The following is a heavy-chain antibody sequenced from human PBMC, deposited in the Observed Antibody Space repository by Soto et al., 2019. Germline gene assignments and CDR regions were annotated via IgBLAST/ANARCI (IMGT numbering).Heavy chain of an antibody. D-gene: IGHD2-15*01. CDR3: AKQCNSGGTCYPGN. V-gene: IGHV3-23*01. J-gene: IGHJ4*02. CDR1: GFTCSNYA. Sequence: EVQLLESGGGLVQTGGSLRLSCAASGFTCSNYAMSWVRQSPGRGLEWVSVISDGGGSTYYADSVKGWFTISRDNSKNTLSLQMNSLRAEDTAVYYCAKQCNSGGTCYPGNWGQGTLVTVSS. CDR2: ISDGGGST.